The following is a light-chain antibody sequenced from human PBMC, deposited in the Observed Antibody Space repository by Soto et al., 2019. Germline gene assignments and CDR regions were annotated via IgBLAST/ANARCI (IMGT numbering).Light chain of an antibody. V-gene: IGLV2-11*01. CDR2: DVN. CDR3: CSPAGTSVL. J-gene: IGLJ3*02. Sequence: QSALTQPRSVSGSPGQSVTISCTGTSSDVRDNDYVSWYQHHPGKAPKLMIYDVNKRPSGVPDRFSGSKSGNTASLTISGLQAEDESDYYCCSPAGTSVLFGGGTKLTVL. CDR1: SSDVRDNDY.